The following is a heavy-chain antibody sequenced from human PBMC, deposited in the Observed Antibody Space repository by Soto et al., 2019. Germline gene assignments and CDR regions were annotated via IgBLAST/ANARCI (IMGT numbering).Heavy chain of an antibody. Sequence: SETLSLTYSFSGGSMRSYYWRWIRQTTGKGLEWIGYIHDSGITDYNPSLKSRAIISIDTFRNQISLNLHSVTAADTAVYYCAREYAFSSDYWGQGTVVTVS. CDR2: IHDSGIT. J-gene: IGHJ4*02. V-gene: IGHV4-59*01. D-gene: IGHD2-2*01. CDR1: GGSMRSYY. CDR3: AREYAFSSDY.